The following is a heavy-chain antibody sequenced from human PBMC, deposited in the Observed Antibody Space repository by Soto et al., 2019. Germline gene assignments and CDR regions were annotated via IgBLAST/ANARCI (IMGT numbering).Heavy chain of an antibody. Sequence: GASVKVSCKASGGTFSSYTISWVRQAPGQGLEWMGRIIPILGIANYAQKFQGRVTITADKSTSTAYMELSSLRSEDTAVYYCARDLNPNFDWLLGFNWFEPWGQGTLVTVSS. CDR3: ARDLNPNFDWLLGFNWFEP. CDR1: GGTFSSYT. D-gene: IGHD3-9*01. J-gene: IGHJ5*02. V-gene: IGHV1-69*04. CDR2: IIPILGIA.